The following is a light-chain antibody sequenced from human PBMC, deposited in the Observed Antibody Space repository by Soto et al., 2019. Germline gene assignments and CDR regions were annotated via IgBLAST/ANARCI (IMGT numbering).Light chain of an antibody. CDR1: SSNIGSNY. CDR2: RNN. J-gene: IGLJ2*01. Sequence: QSVLTQPPSASGTPGQRVTISCSGSSSNIGSNYVYWYQQLPGTAPKLLIYRNNQRPSGVPDRFSGSKSGTSASLAISGLRSEDEADDYCAAWDDSLSGRHVVFGGGTQLTVL. CDR3: AAWDDSLSGRHVV. V-gene: IGLV1-47*01.